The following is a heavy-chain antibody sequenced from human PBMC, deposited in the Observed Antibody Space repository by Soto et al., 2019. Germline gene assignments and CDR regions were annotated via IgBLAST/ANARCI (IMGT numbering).Heavy chain of an antibody. CDR2: ISSTSKYI. V-gene: IGHV3-21*01. CDR1: GFTFSNYS. Sequence: EVQLVESGGGLVKPGGSLRVSSAASGFTFSNYSMNWVRQAPGKGLEWVSSISSTSKYIYYADSVKGRFTISRDNAKKSLYLQMNSLRAEDTAVYYCARGLSSGWFDYWGQGTLVTVSA. CDR3: ARGLSSGWFDY. D-gene: IGHD6-19*01. J-gene: IGHJ5*01.